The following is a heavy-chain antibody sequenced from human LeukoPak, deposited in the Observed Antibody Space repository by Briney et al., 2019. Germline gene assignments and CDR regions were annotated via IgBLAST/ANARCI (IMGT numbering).Heavy chain of an antibody. CDR2: IWYDGSNK. V-gene: IGHV3-33*01. J-gene: IGHJ4*02. Sequence: HPGGSLRLSCAAARFTFSSYGMHWVRQAPGKGLEWVAVIWYDGSNKYYADSVKGRFTISRDNSKNTLYLQMNSLRAEDTAVYYCAREDLRISEGYFDYWGQGTLVTVSS. CDR1: RFTFSSYG. CDR3: AREDLRISEGYFDY. D-gene: IGHD1-14*01.